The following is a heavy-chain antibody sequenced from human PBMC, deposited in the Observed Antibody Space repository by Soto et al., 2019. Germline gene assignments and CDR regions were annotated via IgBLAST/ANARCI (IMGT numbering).Heavy chain of an antibody. CDR3: ARVGGGYDFDY. Sequence: QLQLQESGPGLVKPSETLSLTCTVYGGSISSSSYYWGWIRQPPGKGLEWIGSIYYSGSTYYNPSLKSRVTISVDTSKNQFSLKLSSVTAADTAVYYCARVGGGYDFDYWGQGTLVTVSS. CDR1: GGSISSSSYY. D-gene: IGHD5-12*01. J-gene: IGHJ4*02. V-gene: IGHV4-39*01. CDR2: IYYSGST.